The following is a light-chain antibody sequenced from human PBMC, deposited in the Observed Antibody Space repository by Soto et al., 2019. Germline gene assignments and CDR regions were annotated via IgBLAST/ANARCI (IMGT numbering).Light chain of an antibody. CDR1: QAIRND. Sequence: DIQMTQSPSSLSASLGDRITIACRASQAIRNDLAWYRQKPGKAPKRLIFAASSLQSGVPSRFSGSGSGTEFTLTISSLQPEDFANYYCLQYNSYPWTFGQGTKVEIK. CDR2: AAS. CDR3: LQYNSYPWT. V-gene: IGKV1-17*01. J-gene: IGKJ1*01.